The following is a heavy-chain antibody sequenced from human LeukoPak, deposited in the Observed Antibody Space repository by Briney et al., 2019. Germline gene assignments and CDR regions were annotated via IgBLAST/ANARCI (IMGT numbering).Heavy chain of an antibody. CDR2: ISWNSGTI. J-gene: IGHJ4*02. CDR1: GFTFDDHA. Sequence: GGSLRLSCAASGFTFDDHAMYWARQAPGKGLEWVSGISWNSGTIDYADSVKGRFTISRDNAKKSLYLQVNSLRVEDTAFYYCAKSAGGSSLEIDYWGQGTLVTVSS. CDR3: AKSAGGSSLEIDY. V-gene: IGHV3-9*01. D-gene: IGHD2-15*01.